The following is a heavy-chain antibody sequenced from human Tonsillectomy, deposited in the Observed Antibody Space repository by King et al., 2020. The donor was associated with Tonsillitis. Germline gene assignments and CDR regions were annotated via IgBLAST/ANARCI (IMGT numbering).Heavy chain of an antibody. V-gene: IGHV7-4-1*02. Sequence: QLVQSGSELRKPGASVKVSCRTSGYTFTSSPVNWVRQAPGQGLEWMGNINTNSGNPRYAQGFTGRFVFSSDTSVSTAYLQINSLKADDTAVYYCAKGTPAPGTDFWGQGTLVTVSS. D-gene: IGHD6-13*01. CDR1: GYTFTSSP. J-gene: IGHJ4*02. CDR2: INTNSGNP. CDR3: AKGTPAPGTDF.